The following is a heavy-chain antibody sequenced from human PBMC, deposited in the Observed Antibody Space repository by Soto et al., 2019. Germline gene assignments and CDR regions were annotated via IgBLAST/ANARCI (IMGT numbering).Heavy chain of an antibody. V-gene: IGHV1-69*13. D-gene: IGHD3-22*01. CDR2: IIPIFGTA. CDR3: ARNHTSDSSGYYYYFDY. CDR1: GGTFSSYT. J-gene: IGHJ4*02. Sequence: GASVKVSCKASGGTFSSYTISWVRQAPGQGLEWMGGIIPIFGTANYAQKFQGRVTITADESTSTAYMELSSLRSEDTAVYYCARNHTSDSSGYYYYFDYWSQGTLVTVSS.